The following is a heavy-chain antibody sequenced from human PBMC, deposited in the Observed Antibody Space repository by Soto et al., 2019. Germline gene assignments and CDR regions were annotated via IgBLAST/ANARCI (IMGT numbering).Heavy chain of an antibody. CDR3: AKDIKPPGLFFDY. V-gene: IGHV3-23*01. D-gene: IGHD3-9*01. Sequence: GGSLRLSCAASGFTFSSYAMSWVRQAPGKGLEWVSVISYSGGSTYYADSVKGRFTIYRDNSKNTLYLQMNSLRAEDTAVYYCAKDIKPPGLFFDYWGQGTLVTVSS. J-gene: IGHJ4*02. CDR1: GFTFSSYA. CDR2: ISYSGGST.